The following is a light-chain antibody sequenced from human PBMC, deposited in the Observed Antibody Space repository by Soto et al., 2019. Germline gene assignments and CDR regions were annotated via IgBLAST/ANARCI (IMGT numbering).Light chain of an antibody. J-gene: IGKJ2*01. V-gene: IGKV4-1*01. CDR1: QSVLYSSNNKNY. CDR2: WSS. Sequence: DIVMTQSPDSLAVSLGERATINRKSSQSVLYSSNNKNYLAWYQLKPGQPPKLLIYWSSIRESGVPDRFSGSGSGTDFTLTINSLQAEDVAVYYCQQYYGSPPYTFGQGTRLEIK. CDR3: QQYYGSPPYT.